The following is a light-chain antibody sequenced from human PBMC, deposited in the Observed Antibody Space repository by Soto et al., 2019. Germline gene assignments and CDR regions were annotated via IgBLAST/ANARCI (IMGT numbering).Light chain of an antibody. Sequence: DIHLTQSPSSLSSTVCDRVTITCGASQAILTYLNWLQQKAGKAPEVLIYDASGLRSGVPSRFTGSGSATDFTLTITSLQREDAGTYFCQQTFSPDVTFGGGTKVDIK. J-gene: IGKJ4*01. V-gene: IGKV1-39*01. CDR3: QQTFSPDVT. CDR1: QAILTY. CDR2: DAS.